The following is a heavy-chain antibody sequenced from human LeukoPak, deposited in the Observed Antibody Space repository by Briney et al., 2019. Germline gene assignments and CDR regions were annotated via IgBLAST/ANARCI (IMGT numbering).Heavy chain of an antibody. J-gene: IGHJ4*02. CDR1: AGSISSSNW. V-gene: IGHV4-4*02. D-gene: IGHD6-13*01. Sequence: SGTLSLTCAVSAGSISSSNWWTWVRQPPGKGLGWIGAISHSRNTNYNPSLRGRVTISVDKSKNQFSLKLSSVTAADTAVYFCARSIAADLDYWAQGTLVTVSS. CDR2: ISHSRNT. CDR3: ARSIAADLDY.